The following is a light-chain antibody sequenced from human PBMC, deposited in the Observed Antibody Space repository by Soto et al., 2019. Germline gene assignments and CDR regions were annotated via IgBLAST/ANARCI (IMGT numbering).Light chain of an antibody. V-gene: IGLV1-40*01. CDR1: GSNIGAGYD. CDR2: GDS. J-gene: IGLJ1*01. CDR3: QSYVSTLDARYV. Sequence: QSVLTQPPSVSGAPGQRVTISCTGSGSNIGAGYDAHWYQHRPGTAPKLLVFGDSHRPSGVPDRFSGSKSGTSASLAITGLQAEDEGDYYCQSYVSTLDARYVFGTGTKLTVL.